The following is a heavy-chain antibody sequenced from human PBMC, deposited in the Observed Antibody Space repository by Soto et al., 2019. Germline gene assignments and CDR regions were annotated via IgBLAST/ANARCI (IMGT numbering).Heavy chain of an antibody. D-gene: IGHD3-10*01. CDR2: ISAYNGDR. CDR1: GYIFSSHG. CDR3: AREAFDADYIDF. V-gene: IGHV1-18*01. J-gene: IGHJ4*02. Sequence: QVHLVQSGAEVKKPGASVKVSCKASGYIFSSHGISWVRQAPGRGLEWMAWISAYNGDRNCAETLQGRVTVTTDTSTNTAYMELRSLRSDDTAVYYCAREAFDADYIDFWGQGTLVTVSS.